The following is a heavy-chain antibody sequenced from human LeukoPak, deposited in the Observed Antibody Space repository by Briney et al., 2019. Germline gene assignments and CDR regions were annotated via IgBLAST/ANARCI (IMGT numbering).Heavy chain of an antibody. D-gene: IGHD3-22*01. V-gene: IGHV4-59*08. Sequence: SETLSLTCTVSGGSICSYYWSWIRQPPGEGLEWIGSMYYSGSTNYKPSLKSRVTISVDTSKNQFSLKLSSVTAADTAVYYCARHAYYYDRSGSYEAFDIWGQGTMVTVSS. CDR1: GGSICSYY. J-gene: IGHJ3*02. CDR2: MYYSGST. CDR3: ARHAYYYDRSGSYEAFDI.